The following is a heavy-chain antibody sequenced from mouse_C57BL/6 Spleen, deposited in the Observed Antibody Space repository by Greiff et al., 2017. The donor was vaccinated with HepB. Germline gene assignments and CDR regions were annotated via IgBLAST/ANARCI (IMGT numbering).Heavy chain of an antibody. D-gene: IGHD2-2*01. V-gene: IGHV1-82*01. Sequence: QVQLQQSGPELVKPGASVKISCKASGYAFSSSWMNWVKQRPGKGLEWIGRIYPGDGDTNYNGKFKGKATLTADKSSSTAYMQLSSLTSEDSAVYFCARRDDVYDDYAMDYWSQGTSVTVAS. CDR3: ARRDDVYDDYAMDY. CDR1: GYAFSSSW. J-gene: IGHJ4*01. CDR2: IYPGDGDT.